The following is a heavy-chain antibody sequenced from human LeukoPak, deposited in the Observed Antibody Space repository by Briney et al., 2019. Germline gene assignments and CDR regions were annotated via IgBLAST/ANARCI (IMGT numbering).Heavy chain of an antibody. V-gene: IGHV1-2*06. CDR3: ARVDSGHDYGPS. D-gene: IGHD5-12*01. CDR1: GYTFTAYY. Sequence: ASVKVSCKASGYTFTAYYMHWVRQVPGQGLEWMGRINPNSGDTDYAQKFQGRVIMTRDASISTAYMEVSRLRSDDTAVYYCARVDSGHDYGPSWGQGTTVTVSS. J-gene: IGHJ3*01. CDR2: INPNSGDT.